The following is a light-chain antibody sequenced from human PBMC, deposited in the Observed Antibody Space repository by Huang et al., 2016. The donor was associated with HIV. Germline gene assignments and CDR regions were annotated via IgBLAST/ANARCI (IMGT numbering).Light chain of an antibody. J-gene: IGKJ4*01. CDR2: DAS. CDR1: QSVNSH. CDR3: QQRSNWPPI. Sequence: EIVLTQSPATLSLSPGERATLSCRASQSVNSHLAWYQQKPGQAPRLLIYDASNSATGIPARFSGSGSGTDFTLTISSLEPEDFAVYYCQQRSNWPPIFGGGTKVEIK. V-gene: IGKV3-11*01.